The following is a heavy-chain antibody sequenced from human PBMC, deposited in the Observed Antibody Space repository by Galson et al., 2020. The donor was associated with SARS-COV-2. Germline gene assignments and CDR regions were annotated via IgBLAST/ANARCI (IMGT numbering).Heavy chain of an antibody. CDR3: ARLRDYYDSSLGY. CDR2: IFPGDSDT. Sequence: GESLKISCKGSGYRFATYWIAWVRQMPGRGLEWMGIIFPGDSDTRYSPSFQGQVTISADKSISTAYLLWSSLKASDTAMYYCARLRDYYDSSLGYWGQGTLVTVSS. CDR1: GYRFATYW. J-gene: IGHJ4*02. D-gene: IGHD3-22*01. V-gene: IGHV5-51*01.